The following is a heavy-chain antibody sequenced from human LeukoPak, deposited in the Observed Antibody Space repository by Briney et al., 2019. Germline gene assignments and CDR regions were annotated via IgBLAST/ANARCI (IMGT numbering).Heavy chain of an antibody. CDR2: IKQDGSEE. D-gene: IGHD3-3*01. J-gene: IGHJ3*02. V-gene: IGHV3-7*01. CDR1: EFTFSNYW. CDR3: ARDAFSRISIFGVVSDAFDI. Sequence: GGSLRLSCAASEFTFSNYWMSWVRQAPGKGLEWVANIKQDGSEEYYVDSVKGRFTISRDNAKNSLYLQMNSLRAEDTAMYYCARDAFSRISIFGVVSDAFDIWGQGTMVTVSS.